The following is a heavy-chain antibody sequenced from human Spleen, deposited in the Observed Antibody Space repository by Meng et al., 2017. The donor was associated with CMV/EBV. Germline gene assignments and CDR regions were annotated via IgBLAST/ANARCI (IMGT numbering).Heavy chain of an antibody. Sequence: KGSRFTFSTCWIAWLRQKPGKGPEWMGIIHPSDSDTRYSPSFQGQVTFSVDNSISTAYLRWRSLKVSDTAMYYCATQVDSSSLDFGLWGRGSLVTVSS. V-gene: IGHV5-51*01. J-gene: IGHJ2*01. D-gene: IGHD2-2*01. CDR3: ATQVDSSSLDFGL. CDR2: IHPSDSDT. CDR1: RFTFSTCW.